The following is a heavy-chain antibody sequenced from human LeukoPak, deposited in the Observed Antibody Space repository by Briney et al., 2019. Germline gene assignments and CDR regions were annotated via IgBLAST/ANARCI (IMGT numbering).Heavy chain of an antibody. CDR2: IYYSGST. V-gene: IGHV4-31*03. D-gene: IGHD6-6*01. J-gene: IGHJ4*02. Sequence: SETLSLTCTVSGGSISSGGYSWSWIRQHPGKGLEWIGYIYYSGSTYYNPSLKSRVTISVDTSKNQFSLKLSSVTATDTAVYYCARLYSSSSCFDYWGQGTLVTVSS. CDR1: GGSISSGGYS. CDR3: ARLYSSSSCFDY.